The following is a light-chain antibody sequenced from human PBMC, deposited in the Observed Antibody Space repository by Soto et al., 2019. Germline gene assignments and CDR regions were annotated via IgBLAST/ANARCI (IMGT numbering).Light chain of an antibody. CDR2: SNN. J-gene: IGLJ3*02. CDR3: ASWDVSLNGEM. Sequence: QSVLTQPPSASGTPGQRVTISCSGSRSNIGQSAVSWYQQLPGAAPKLLIFSNNERPSGVPDRFSGSRSGTSASLAISWRQSDDEADYYCASWDVSLNGEMFGGGTKVTVL. CDR1: RSNIGQSA. V-gene: IGLV1-44*01.